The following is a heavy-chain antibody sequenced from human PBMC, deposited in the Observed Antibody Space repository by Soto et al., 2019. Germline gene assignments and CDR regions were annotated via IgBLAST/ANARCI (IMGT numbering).Heavy chain of an antibody. CDR3: ARHLMNPEGRQSYFDT. Sequence: PGESLKISCKGSGYHFGSYWIGWVRQTPAEGLEWVGIIYPTNSDTRYNPSFQGHVTVSADRSISTAYLQWRSLEASDTAIYYCARHLMNPEGRQSYFDTWGQGTPVTVSS. CDR2: IYPTNSDT. J-gene: IGHJ4*02. CDR1: GYHFGSYW. V-gene: IGHV5-51*01. D-gene: IGHD2-8*01.